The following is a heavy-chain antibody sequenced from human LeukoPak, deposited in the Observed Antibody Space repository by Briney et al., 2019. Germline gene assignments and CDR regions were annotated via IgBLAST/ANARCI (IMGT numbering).Heavy chain of an antibody. J-gene: IGHJ4*02. V-gene: IGHV3-23*01. Sequence: GGSLRLSCAASGFTFAGYAMSWVRQAPGRGLDWVSTIISGGSTYYADSVEGRFTISRDSSKNTLYLQMNSLRAEDTAVYYCAKDIALGAFFDYWGQGTLVTVSS. D-gene: IGHD3-16*01. CDR3: AKDIALGAFFDY. CDR2: IISGGST. CDR1: GFTFAGYA.